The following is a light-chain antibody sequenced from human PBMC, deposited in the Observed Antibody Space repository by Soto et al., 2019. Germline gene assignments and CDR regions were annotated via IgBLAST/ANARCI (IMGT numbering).Light chain of an antibody. V-gene: IGKV1-12*01. J-gene: IGKJ1*01. CDR3: QQTRAFHRN. CDR2: GAS. CDR1: RDISNS. Sequence: DIQMTQSPSSVSASVGDRLTITCRASRDISNSLAWYQQTPGKAPKLLLRGASSLHRGVPSRFSGAGAGTEFTLTISSLQPEDFETYYCQQTRAFHRNFGKGTKVDI.